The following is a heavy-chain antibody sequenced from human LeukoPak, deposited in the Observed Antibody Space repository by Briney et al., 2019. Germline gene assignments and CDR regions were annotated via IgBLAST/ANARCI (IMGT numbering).Heavy chain of an antibody. J-gene: IGHJ4*02. Sequence: SETLSLTCTVSGYSISSGYYWGWIRQPPGKGLEWIGSIYHSGSTYYNPSLKSRVTISVDTSKNQFSLKLSSVTAADTAVYYCARVPAAMGYYFDYWGQGTLVTVSS. CDR3: ARVPAAMGYYFDY. D-gene: IGHD2-2*01. CDR1: GYSISSGYY. V-gene: IGHV4-38-2*02. CDR2: IYHSGST.